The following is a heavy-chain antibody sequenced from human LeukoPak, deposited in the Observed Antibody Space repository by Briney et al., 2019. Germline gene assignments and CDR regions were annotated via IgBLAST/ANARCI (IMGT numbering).Heavy chain of an antibody. J-gene: IGHJ6*03. D-gene: IGHD5-18*01. V-gene: IGHV3-11*04. CDR2: ISRSGGTL. Sequence: PGASLRLSCAASGFTFNDCYMIWIRQAPGKGLEWVSYISRSGGTLYYADSVKGRLTISRDNAKNSLYLQMNSLRAEDTAVYYCARASGSYGPYQYYYYYMDVWGKGTTVTVSS. CDR1: GFTFNDCY. CDR3: ARASGSYGPYQYYYYYMDV.